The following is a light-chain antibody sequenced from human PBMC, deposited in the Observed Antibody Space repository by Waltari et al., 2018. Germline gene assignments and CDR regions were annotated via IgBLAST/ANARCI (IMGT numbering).Light chain of an antibody. V-gene: IGLV3-21*02. Sequence: SYVLTQPPSVSVAPGATARIPCAGTNIERKNVHWYHQKPGQAPVLVVYDDTDRPSGIPERFSGSNSGDTATLTISRVEAGDEAYYYCHVWDASRDHVVFGGGTKLTVL. CDR2: DDT. J-gene: IGLJ2*01. CDR1: NIERKN. CDR3: HVWDASRDHVV.